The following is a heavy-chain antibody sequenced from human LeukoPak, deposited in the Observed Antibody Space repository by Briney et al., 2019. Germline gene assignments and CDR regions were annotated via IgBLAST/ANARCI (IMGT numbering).Heavy chain of an antibody. Sequence: ASVKVSCKASGYTFTGYYMHWVRQAPGQGLEWMGWIHPNSGGTNYAQKLQGRVTMTTDTSTSTAYVELRSLRSDDTAVYYCARDSSSSWYGFLDYWGQGTLVTVSS. D-gene: IGHD6-13*01. CDR1: GYTFTGYY. J-gene: IGHJ4*02. CDR2: IHPNSGGT. CDR3: ARDSSSSWYGFLDY. V-gene: IGHV1-2*02.